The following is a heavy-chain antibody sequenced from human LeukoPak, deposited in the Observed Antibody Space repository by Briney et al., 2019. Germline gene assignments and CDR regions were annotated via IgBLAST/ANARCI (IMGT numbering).Heavy chain of an antibody. J-gene: IGHJ4*02. CDR1: EFTFSSYW. Sequence: GGSLRLSCAASEFTFSSYWMNWARQAPGKGLEWVASINHNGNVNYYVDSVKGRFTVSRDNSKNTLYLQMSSLRAEDTAVYYCATGSGYYYDHWGQGTLVTVSS. D-gene: IGHD3-22*01. CDR3: ATGSGYYYDH. V-gene: IGHV3-7*03. CDR2: INHNGNVN.